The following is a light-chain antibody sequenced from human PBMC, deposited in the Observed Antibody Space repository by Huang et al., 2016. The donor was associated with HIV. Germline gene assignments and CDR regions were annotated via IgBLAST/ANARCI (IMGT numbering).Light chain of an antibody. CDR3: QQYNNWPPV. CDR1: QSFSSN. V-gene: IGKV3-15*01. Sequence: EIVMTQSPATLSVSPGERATLSCRASQSFSSNLAWYQQKPGRAPRLLIYGASTRAPGIPARFSGSGSGTEFTLTISSLQSEDFAVYYCQQYNNWPPVFGGGTKVEIK. J-gene: IGKJ4*01. CDR2: GAS.